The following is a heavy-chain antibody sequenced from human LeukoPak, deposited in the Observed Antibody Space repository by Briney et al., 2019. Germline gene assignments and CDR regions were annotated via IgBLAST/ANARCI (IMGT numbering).Heavy chain of an antibody. CDR1: GFALSSHW. V-gene: IGHV3-7*03. Sequence: GGSLRLSCAASGFALSSHWMTWVRQVPGRGPEWVANVNRDGSETYYLDSVKGRCTISKDNAKNSLYLQMNSLRAEDTALYHCARNNGMDVWGQGTTVIVSS. CDR3: ARNNGMDV. CDR2: VNRDGSET. J-gene: IGHJ6*02.